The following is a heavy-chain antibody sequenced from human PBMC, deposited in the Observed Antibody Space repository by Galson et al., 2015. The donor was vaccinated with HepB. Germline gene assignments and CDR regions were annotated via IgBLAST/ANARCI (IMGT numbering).Heavy chain of an antibody. V-gene: IGHV3-33*01. J-gene: IGHJ6*03. CDR3: ARDEARRYCTSTSCYTYYYYMDV. CDR1: GFTFSSYG. D-gene: IGHD2-2*01. CDR2: IWYDGSNK. Sequence: SLRLSCAASGFTFSSYGMHWVRQAPGKGLEWVAFIWYDGSNKYYADSVKGRFTISRDNSKNTLYLQMNSLRAEDTAVYYCARDEARRYCTSTSCYTYYYYMDVWGKGTTVTVSS.